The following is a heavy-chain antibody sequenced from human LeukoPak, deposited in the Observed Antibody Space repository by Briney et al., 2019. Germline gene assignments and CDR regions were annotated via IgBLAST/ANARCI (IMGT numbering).Heavy chain of an antibody. CDR1: GFTFSSYA. D-gene: IGHD6-13*01. CDR2: ISYDGSNK. CDR3: ARPYSSSWYNYFDS. J-gene: IGHJ4*02. Sequence: GGSLRLSCAASGFTFSSYATHWVRQAPGKGLEWVAVISYDGSNKYYADSVKGRFTISRDNSKNTLYLQMNSLRAEDTAVYYCARPYSSSWYNYFDSWGQGTLVTVSS. V-gene: IGHV3-30-3*01.